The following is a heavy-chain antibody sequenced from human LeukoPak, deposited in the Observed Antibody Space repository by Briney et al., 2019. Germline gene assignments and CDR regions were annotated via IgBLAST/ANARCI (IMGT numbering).Heavy chain of an antibody. CDR2: INPNSGGT. Sequence: GASVKVSCKASGYTFTGYYMHWVRQAPGQGLEWMGWINPNSGGTNYAQKFQGGVTMTRDTSISTAYMELSRLRSDDTAVYYCARVRAVAGIEDAFDIWGQGTMVTVSS. V-gene: IGHV1-2*02. J-gene: IGHJ3*02. CDR3: ARVRAVAGIEDAFDI. CDR1: GYTFTGYY. D-gene: IGHD6-19*01.